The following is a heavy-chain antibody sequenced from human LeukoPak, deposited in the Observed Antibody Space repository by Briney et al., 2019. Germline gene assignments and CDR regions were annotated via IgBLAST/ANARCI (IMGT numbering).Heavy chain of an antibody. J-gene: IGHJ4*02. V-gene: IGHV3-7*01. Sequence: PGGSLRLSCAVSGFTFSSLWMTWVRQAPGKGLEWVANIKQDGSEIYYVDSVKGRFTISRDNAKNSLYLQMNSLRAEDTAVYYCARDVVATIYGGRLDYWGQGTLVTVSS. CDR1: GFTFSSLW. CDR2: IKQDGSEI. D-gene: IGHD5-12*01. CDR3: ARDVVATIYGGRLDY.